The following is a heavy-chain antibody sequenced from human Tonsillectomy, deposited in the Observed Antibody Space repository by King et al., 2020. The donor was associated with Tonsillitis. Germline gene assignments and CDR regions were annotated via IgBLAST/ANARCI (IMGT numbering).Heavy chain of an antibody. CDR1: EFTFSNYA. CDR2: ISGSCGST. V-gene: IGHV3-23*04. D-gene: IGHD3-3*01. J-gene: IGHJ4*02. Sequence: VQLVESGGGLVQPGGSLRLSCAASEFTFSNYAMSWVRQAPGKGLDWVSAISGSCGSTYYADSVKGRFTISRDNSKNTRYLEMNSLRAEDTAVYYCAKATKLWSGYVYWGQGTLVTVSS. CDR3: AKATKLWSGYVY.